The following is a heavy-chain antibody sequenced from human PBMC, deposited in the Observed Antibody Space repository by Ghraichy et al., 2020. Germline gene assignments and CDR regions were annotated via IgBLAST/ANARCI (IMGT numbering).Heavy chain of an antibody. Sequence: SQTLSLTCAVYGGSFSGYYWSWIRRPPGKGLEWIGEINHSGSTNYNPSLKSRVTISVDTSKNQFSLKLSSVTAADTAVYYCARGEGAYCGGDCSPNDDYWGQGTLVTVSS. V-gene: IGHV4-34*01. D-gene: IGHD2-21*02. CDR3: ARGEGAYCGGDCSPNDDY. CDR1: GGSFSGYY. CDR2: INHSGST. J-gene: IGHJ4*02.